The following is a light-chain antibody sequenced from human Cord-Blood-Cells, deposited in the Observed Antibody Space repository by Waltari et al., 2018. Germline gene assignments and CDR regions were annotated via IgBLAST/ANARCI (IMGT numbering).Light chain of an antibody. CDR2: AAS. Sequence: DIQMTQSPSSLSASVGDRVNITCRASQSSSSYLNWYQQKPGKAHKLLIYAASSLQSGVPSRFSGSGSGTDFTLTISSLQPEDFATYYCQQSYSTPYTFGQGTKLEIK. J-gene: IGKJ2*01. CDR1: QSSSSY. CDR3: QQSYSTPYT. V-gene: IGKV1-39*01.